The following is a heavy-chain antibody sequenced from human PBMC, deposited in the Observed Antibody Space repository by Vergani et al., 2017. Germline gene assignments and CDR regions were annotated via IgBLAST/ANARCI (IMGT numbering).Heavy chain of an antibody. D-gene: IGHD6-13*01. Sequence: QVHLVHSGAEVKKPGASVKVSCKASGYTFTGYYMHWVRQAPGQGLEWMGWINPNSGGTNYAQKFQGRVTMTRDTSISTAYMELSRLRSDDTAVYYCARAAIAAAVPRNYWGQGTLVTVSS. V-gene: IGHV1-2*02. CDR3: ARAAIAAAVPRNY. CDR2: INPNSGGT. CDR1: GYTFTGYY. J-gene: IGHJ4*02.